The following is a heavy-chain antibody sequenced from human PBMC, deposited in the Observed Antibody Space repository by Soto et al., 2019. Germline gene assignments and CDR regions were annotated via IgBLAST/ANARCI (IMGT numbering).Heavy chain of an antibody. D-gene: IGHD3-22*01. CDR3: ARDDYPYYDDSSGYHFDY. V-gene: IGHV3-48*01. CDR2: ISDSSSTI. CDR1: GFTFSTYN. Sequence: GGSLRLSCAASGFTFSTYNMNWVRQAPGKGLEWFSYISDSSSTIHYADSVKGRFTISRDNAKNSLYLQMNSLRAEDTAVYYWARDDYPYYDDSSGYHFDYWGQGALVTVSS. J-gene: IGHJ4*02.